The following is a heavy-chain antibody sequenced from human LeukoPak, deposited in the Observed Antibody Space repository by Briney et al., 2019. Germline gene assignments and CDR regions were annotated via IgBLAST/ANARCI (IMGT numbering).Heavy chain of an antibody. J-gene: IGHJ6*02. V-gene: IGHV3-30*04. CDR1: GFTFSSYA. D-gene: IGHD2-2*01. CDR3: ARGNWGSTRRWYYYYGMDV. CDR2: ISYDGSNK. Sequence: GGSLRLSCAASGFTFSSYAMHWVRQAPGKGLEWVAVISYDGSNKYYADSVKGRFTISRDNSKNTLYLQMNSLRAEDTAVYYCARGNWGSTRRWYYYYGMDVWGQGTTVTVSS.